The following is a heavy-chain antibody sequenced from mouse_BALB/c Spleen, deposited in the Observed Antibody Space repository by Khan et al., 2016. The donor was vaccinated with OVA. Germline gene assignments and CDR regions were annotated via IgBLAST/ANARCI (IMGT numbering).Heavy chain of an antibody. J-gene: IGHJ4*01. Sequence: EVELVESGGALVKPGGSLKLSCAAAGFTFSSFGMSWVRQTPDKRLEWVATISSGGSYPYYPDSVKGRFTISRDNAKNTLYLQMSSLRSEDTAMYYCARQCCHSAMDYWGQGTSVTVSS. CDR1: GFTFSSFG. CDR2: ISSGGSYP. V-gene: IGHV5-6*01. CDR3: ARQCCHSAMDY.